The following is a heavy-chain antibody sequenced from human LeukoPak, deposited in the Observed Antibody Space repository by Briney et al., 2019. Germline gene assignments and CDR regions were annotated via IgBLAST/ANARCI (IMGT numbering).Heavy chain of an antibody. Sequence: GGSLRLSSAASGFTFSSYAMSWVRQAPGKGLEWVSAITGSGDTTYYADSVKGRFTVSRDNSKNTLYVEMNTLRAEDTAVYYCAKWGDYDILTGYYVSDFWGQGTLVTVSS. D-gene: IGHD3-9*01. CDR2: ITGSGDTT. CDR1: GFTFSSYA. J-gene: IGHJ4*02. CDR3: AKWGDYDILTGYYVSDF. V-gene: IGHV3-23*01.